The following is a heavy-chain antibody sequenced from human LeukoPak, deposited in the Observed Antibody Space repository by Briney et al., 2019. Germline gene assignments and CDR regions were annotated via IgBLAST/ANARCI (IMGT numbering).Heavy chain of an antibody. CDR2: ISAYNGNT. D-gene: IGHD6-13*01. CDR3: ARVKAAAGTGGAFDI. V-gene: IGHV1-18*01. Sequence: HEASVKVSCKASGYTFTSYGIGWVRQAPGQGLEWMGWISAYNGNTNYAQKLQGRVTMTTDTSTSTAYMELRSLRSDDTAVYYCARVKAAAGTGGAFDIWGQGTTVTVSS. CDR1: GYTFTSYG. J-gene: IGHJ3*02.